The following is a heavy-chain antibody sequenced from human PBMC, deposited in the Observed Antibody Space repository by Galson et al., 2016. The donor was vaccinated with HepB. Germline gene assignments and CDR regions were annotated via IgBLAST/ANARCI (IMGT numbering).Heavy chain of an antibody. Sequence: SVKVSCKASGYTFTDYYMHWVRQAPGQGLEWMGWLSANSGATNYAQKFQGWVTMTRDTSISTAYMELTSLTSDATAIYYCATSTGYRSGWGAFDIWGQGTMVTVSS. CDR3: ATSTGYRSGWGAFDI. V-gene: IGHV1-2*04. D-gene: IGHD6-25*01. CDR1: GYTFTDYY. J-gene: IGHJ3*02. CDR2: LSANSGAT.